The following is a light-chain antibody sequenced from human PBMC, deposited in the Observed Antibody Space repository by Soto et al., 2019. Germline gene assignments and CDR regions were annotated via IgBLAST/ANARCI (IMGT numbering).Light chain of an antibody. CDR2: GAS. J-gene: IGKJ5*01. CDR3: QQFNSYPIT. CDR1: QSVTTY. V-gene: IGKV1-39*01. Sequence: DIQMTQSPSSLSASVGDRVTITCRASQSVTTYLNWYQHKPGKAPQLLIYGASRLQSGVPSRFSASGSATDFALTISSLQPEDFATYYCQQFNSYPITFGQGTRLEIK.